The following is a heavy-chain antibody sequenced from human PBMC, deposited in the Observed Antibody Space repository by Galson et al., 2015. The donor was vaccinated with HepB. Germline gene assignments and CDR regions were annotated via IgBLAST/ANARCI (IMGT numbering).Heavy chain of an antibody. CDR3: ARGGDYYYMDV. V-gene: IGHV3-30-3*01. D-gene: IGHD3-16*01. CDR1: GFTFSSYA. CDR2: ISYDGSNK. J-gene: IGHJ6*03. Sequence: SLRLSCAASGFTFSSYAMHWVRQAPGKGLEWVAVISYDGSNKYYADSVKGRFTISRDNSKNTLYLQMNSLRAEDTAVYYCARGGDYYYMDVWGKGTTVTVSS.